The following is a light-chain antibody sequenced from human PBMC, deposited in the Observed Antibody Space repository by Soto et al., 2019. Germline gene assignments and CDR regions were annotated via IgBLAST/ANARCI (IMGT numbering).Light chain of an antibody. J-gene: IGKJ2*01. Sequence: DIQMTQSPSTLSASVGDRVTITCRASQSIGGSLAWYQQKPGKGPKLLIYDASTLESGVPSRFSGSGFGTEFALTISSLQPDDFATFYCQQYISYGTFGQGTKLEIK. CDR3: QQYISYGT. CDR2: DAS. CDR1: QSIGGS. V-gene: IGKV1-5*01.